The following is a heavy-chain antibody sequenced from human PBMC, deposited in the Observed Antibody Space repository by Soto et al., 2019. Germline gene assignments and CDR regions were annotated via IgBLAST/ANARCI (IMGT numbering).Heavy chain of an antibody. CDR3: ARGAFCGGAPGCRDMDV. Sequence: ASVKVSCKASGYTFTSYGISWVRQAPGQGLEWMGWISAYNGNTNHAQKFQGRLTMTTDTSTSTAYMELRSLRSDDTAVYYCARGAFCGGAPGCRDMDVWGQGTTVTVSS. CDR1: GYTFTSYG. D-gene: IGHD2-21*01. V-gene: IGHV1-18*04. J-gene: IGHJ6*02. CDR2: ISAYNGNT.